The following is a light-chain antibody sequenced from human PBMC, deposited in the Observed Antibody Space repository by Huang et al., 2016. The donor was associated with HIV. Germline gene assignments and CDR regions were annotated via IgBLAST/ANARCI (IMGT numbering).Light chain of an antibody. J-gene: IGKJ3*01. V-gene: IGKV1-39*01. Sequence: DIQMTQSPSSLSASLGDRVNITCLASRSVGNLLNWYQQKPGRAPKLLIFSTFIFETGVPSRFSGSGSGTDFTLTISDLQPEDFATYSCQQSYSSPRVSFGPGTTVDIK. CDR2: STF. CDR3: QQSYSSPRVS. CDR1: RSVGNL.